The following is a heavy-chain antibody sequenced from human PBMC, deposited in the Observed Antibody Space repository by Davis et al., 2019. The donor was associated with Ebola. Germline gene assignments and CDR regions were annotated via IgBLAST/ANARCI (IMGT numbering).Heavy chain of an antibody. CDR2: ISYDGSNK. V-gene: IGHV3-30*18. J-gene: IGHJ6*02. CDR3: AKSTYYDSSGYYSPYYYYYGMDV. CDR1: GFTFSSYG. Sequence: PGGSLRLSCAASGFTFSSYGMHWVRQAPGNGLAWVSVISYDGSNKYYADSVKGRFTISRDNSKNTLYLQMNSLRAEDTAVYYCAKSTYYDSSGYYSPYYYYYGMDVWGQGTTVTVSS. D-gene: IGHD3-22*01.